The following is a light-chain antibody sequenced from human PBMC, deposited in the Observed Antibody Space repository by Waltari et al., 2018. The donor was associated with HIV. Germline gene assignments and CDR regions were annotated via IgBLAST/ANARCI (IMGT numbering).Light chain of an antibody. Sequence: DIVMTQTPLSFPVRLGQPASISCRSRQTLVHSDGNTYLNWLQQRPGQPPRLLIYMISNRFAGVPDRFSGSGAGTDFTLKIRRVEAEDVGIYYCMQATQFPHTFGQGTKLEIK. J-gene: IGKJ2*01. V-gene: IGKV2-24*01. CDR1: QTLVHSDGNTY. CDR3: MQATQFPHT. CDR2: MIS.